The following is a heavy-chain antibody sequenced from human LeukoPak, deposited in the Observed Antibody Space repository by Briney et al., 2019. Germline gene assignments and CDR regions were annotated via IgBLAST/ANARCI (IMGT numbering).Heavy chain of an antibody. D-gene: IGHD3-10*01. CDR1: RFTFSSYG. CDR2: IRYDGTNK. V-gene: IGHV3-30*02. CDR3: AKGVHYYGSGSYFDY. Sequence: GGSLRLSCAASRFTFSSYGMHWVRQAPGKGLEWVAFIRYDGTNKYYADSVKGRFTISRDNSKNTLYPQMNSLRAEDTAVYYCAKGVHYYGSGSYFDYWGQGTLVTVSS. J-gene: IGHJ4*02.